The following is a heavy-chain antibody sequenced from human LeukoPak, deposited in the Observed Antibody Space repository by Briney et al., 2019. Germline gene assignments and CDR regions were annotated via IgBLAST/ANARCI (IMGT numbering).Heavy chain of an antibody. V-gene: IGHV3-74*01. J-gene: IGHJ5*02. D-gene: IGHD6-19*01. CDR2: SNSDGSST. CDR1: GFTFSSYW. Sequence: PGGSLRLSCAASGFTFSSYWMHWVRQAPGKGLVWVTRSNSDGSSTSYADSVKGRFTISRDNAKNTLYLQMNSLRAEDTAVYYCARDLRIAVSKRFNWFDPWGQGTLVTVSS. CDR3: ARDLRIAVSKRFNWFDP.